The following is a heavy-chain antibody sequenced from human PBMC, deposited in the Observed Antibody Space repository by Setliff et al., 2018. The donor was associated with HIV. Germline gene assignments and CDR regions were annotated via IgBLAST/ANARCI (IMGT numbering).Heavy chain of an antibody. CDR1: GFTFDDYA. J-gene: IGHJ4*02. D-gene: IGHD1-26*01. V-gene: IGHV3-9*01. CDR2: ISWNSGSI. Sequence: GGSLRLSCAASGFTFDDYAMHWVRQAPGKGLEWVSGISWNSGSIGYADSVKGRFTISRDNAKNSLYLQMNSLRTEDTALYYCAKGDEVGATGFWGQGTLVTVSS. CDR3: AKGDEVGATGF.